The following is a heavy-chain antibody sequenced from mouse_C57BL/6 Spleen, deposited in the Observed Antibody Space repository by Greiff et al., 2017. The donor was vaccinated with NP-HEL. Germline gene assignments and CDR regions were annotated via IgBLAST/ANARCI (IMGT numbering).Heavy chain of an antibody. V-gene: IGHV1-22*01. CDR1: GYTFTDYN. D-gene: IGHD2-4*01. J-gene: IGHJ2*01. Sequence: VQLQQSGPELVKPGASVKMSCKASGYTFTDYNMHWVKQSHGKSLEWIGYINPNNGGTSYNQKFKGKATWTVNKSSSTAYMELRSLTSADSAVYYCARYPPLYYDDYFDYWGQGTTLTVSS. CDR3: ARYPPLYYDDYFDY. CDR2: INPNNGGT.